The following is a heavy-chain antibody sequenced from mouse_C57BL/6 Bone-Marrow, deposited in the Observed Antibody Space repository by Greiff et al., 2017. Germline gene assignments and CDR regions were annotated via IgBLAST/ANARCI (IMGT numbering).Heavy chain of an antibody. D-gene: IGHD1-1*01. Sequence: QVQLMESGAELVRPGASVTLSCKASGYTFTDYEMHWVKQTPVHGLEWIGAIDPETGGTAYNQKFKGKAILTAEKASSTAYMELRSLTSKDSAVYYCTREGWITTVEDYWGQGTTLTVSS. CDR3: TREGWITTVEDY. CDR1: GYTFTDYE. CDR2: IDPETGGT. V-gene: IGHV1-15*01. J-gene: IGHJ2*01.